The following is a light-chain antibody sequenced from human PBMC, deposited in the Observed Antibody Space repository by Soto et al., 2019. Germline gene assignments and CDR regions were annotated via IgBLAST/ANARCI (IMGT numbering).Light chain of an antibody. J-gene: IGKJ1*01. CDR3: QQYGSSWT. V-gene: IGKV3-20*01. CDR1: QSVSSSY. Sequence: EIVLTQSPGTLSLSPGERATLSCRASQSVSSSYLAWYQQKPGQAPRLLIYGASSRATGIPDRFSGSGSGTDFTLTISRLEPENFAVYYVQQYGSSWTFGQGTKVEIK. CDR2: GAS.